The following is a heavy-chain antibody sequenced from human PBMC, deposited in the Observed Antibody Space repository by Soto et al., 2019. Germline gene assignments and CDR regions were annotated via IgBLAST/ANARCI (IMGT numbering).Heavy chain of an antibody. J-gene: IGHJ4*02. D-gene: IGHD1-26*01. CDR1: GYTFTSYG. Sequence: GASVKVSCKASGYTFTSYGISWVRQAPGQGLEWMGWISAYNGNTNYAQKLQGRVTMTTDTSTSTAYMELRSLRSEDTAIYYCARRPSVGTAYFFDYWGQGTLVTVSS. V-gene: IGHV1-18*01. CDR2: ISAYNGNT. CDR3: ARRPSVGTAYFFDY.